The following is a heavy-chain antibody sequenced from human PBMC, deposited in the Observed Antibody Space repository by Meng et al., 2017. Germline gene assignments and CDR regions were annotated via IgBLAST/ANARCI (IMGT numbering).Heavy chain of an antibody. J-gene: IGHJ5*01. Sequence: GESLKISCAASGFTFSSYAMHWVRQAPGKGLEWVSAISGSDSSTYYADSVKGRFTISRDNSKNTLYLQMNSLRAEDTAVYYCAKDDAAAAIYSIDSWGQGTLVTVSS. CDR3: AKDDAAAAIYSIDS. CDR1: GFTFSSYA. CDR2: ISGSDSST. V-gene: IGHV3-23*01. D-gene: IGHD2-2*01.